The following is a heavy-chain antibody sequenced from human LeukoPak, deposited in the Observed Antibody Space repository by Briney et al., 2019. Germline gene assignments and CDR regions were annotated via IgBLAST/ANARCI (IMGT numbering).Heavy chain of an antibody. CDR1: GGFISSSSYY. J-gene: IGHJ2*01. CDR3: AREPYSYGLRYFDL. CDR2: IYYSGST. D-gene: IGHD5-18*01. V-gene: IGHV4-39*07. Sequence: NASETLSLTCTVSGGFISSSSYYWGWIRQPPGKGLEWIGSIYYSGSTYYNPSLKSRVTISVDTSKNQFSLKLSSVTAADTAVYYCAREPYSYGLRYFDLWGRGTLVTVSS.